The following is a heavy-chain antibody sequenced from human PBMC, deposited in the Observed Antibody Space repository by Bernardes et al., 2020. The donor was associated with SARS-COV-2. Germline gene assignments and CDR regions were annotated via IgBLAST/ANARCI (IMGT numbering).Heavy chain of an antibody. V-gene: IGHV4-34*01. Sequence: SETLSLTCAVYGGFFSDYYWTWIRQSPGKGLEWIAEINHSENTNYNPSLRSRVTISVDTSKNQFSLELRSVTAADTAVYYCARAAYDAGGYYGLDYWGQGTLVIVSS. D-gene: IGHD3-22*01. CDR3: ARAAYDAGGYYGLDY. J-gene: IGHJ4*02. CDR2: INHSENT. CDR1: GGFFSDYY.